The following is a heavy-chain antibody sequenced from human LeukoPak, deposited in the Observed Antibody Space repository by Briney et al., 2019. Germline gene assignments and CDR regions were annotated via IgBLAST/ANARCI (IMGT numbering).Heavy chain of an antibody. J-gene: IGHJ5*02. Sequence: VASVKVSCKASGYTFTDYALPWVRQVPGQRLEWMGWINAGNGNTKYSQKFQGRVTITRDTSASTAYMELSSPRSEDTAVYYCARRLGYCSGGSCGTGGWFDPWGQGTLVTVSS. CDR2: INAGNGNT. D-gene: IGHD2-15*01. CDR1: GYTFTDYA. CDR3: ARRLGYCSGGSCGTGGWFDP. V-gene: IGHV1-3*01.